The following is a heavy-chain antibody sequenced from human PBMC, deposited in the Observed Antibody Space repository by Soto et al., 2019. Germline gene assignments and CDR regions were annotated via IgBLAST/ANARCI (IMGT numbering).Heavy chain of an antibody. CDR1: GFTFDDYG. Sequence: GGSLRLSCAASGFTFDDYGMSWVRQAPGKGLEWVSGINWNGGSTGYADSVKGRFTISRDNAKNSLYLQMNSLRAEDTALYYCAGDRGVLRYFDWLPLFYWGQGTLVTVSS. D-gene: IGHD3-9*01. J-gene: IGHJ4*02. CDR2: INWNGGST. V-gene: IGHV3-20*04. CDR3: AGDRGVLRYFDWLPLFY.